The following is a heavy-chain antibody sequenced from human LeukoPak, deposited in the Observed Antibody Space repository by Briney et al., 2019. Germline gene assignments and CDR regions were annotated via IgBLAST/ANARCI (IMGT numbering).Heavy chain of an antibody. D-gene: IGHD2-2*01. CDR1: GFTFSSYS. J-gene: IGHJ4*02. Sequence: GGSLRLSCAASGFTFSSYSMNWVRQAPGKGLEWVSSISSSSSYIYYADSVKGRFTIPRDNAKNSLYLQMNSLRAEDTAVYYCARAVVPAAIPVSDYWGQGTLVTVSS. V-gene: IGHV3-21*01. CDR2: ISSSSSYI. CDR3: ARAVVPAAIPVSDY.